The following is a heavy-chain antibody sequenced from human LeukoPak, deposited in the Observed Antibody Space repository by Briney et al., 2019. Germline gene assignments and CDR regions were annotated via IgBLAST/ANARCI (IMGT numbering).Heavy chain of an antibody. CDR3: ARAGSSWYGGWFDP. CDR2: INHSGST. CDR1: GGSFSGYY. J-gene: IGHJ5*02. D-gene: IGHD6-13*01. V-gene: IGHV4-34*01. Sequence: SETLSLTCAVYGGSFSGYYWSWIRQPPGKGLEWIGEINHSGSTNYNPSLKSRVTISVDTSKNQFSLKLISVTAADTAVYYCARAGSSWYGGWFDPWGQGTLVTVSS.